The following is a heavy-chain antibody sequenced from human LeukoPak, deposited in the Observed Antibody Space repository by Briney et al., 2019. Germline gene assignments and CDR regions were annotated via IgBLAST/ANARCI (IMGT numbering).Heavy chain of an antibody. V-gene: IGHV4-39*01. Sequence: PSETLSLTCTVSGGSISSSSYYWGWIRQPPGKGLEWIGSIYYSGSTYYNPSLKSRVTISVDTSKNQFSLKLSSVTAADTAVYYCARRRDSHDAFDIWGQGTMVTVSS. J-gene: IGHJ3*02. CDR3: ARRRDSHDAFDI. CDR2: IYYSGST. CDR1: GGSISSSSYY. D-gene: IGHD2-21*01.